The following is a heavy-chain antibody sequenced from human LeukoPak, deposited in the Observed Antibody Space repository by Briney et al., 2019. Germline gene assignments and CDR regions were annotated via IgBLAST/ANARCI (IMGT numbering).Heavy chain of an antibody. Sequence: GGSLRLSCAASGFTFSGSAMHWVRQASGKGLEWVGRIRSKANSYATAYAASVKGRFTISRDDSKNTAYLQMNSLKTEDTAVYYCTIKNVNYYDSSGYVYYYYYMDVWGKGTTVTVSS. CDR2: IRSKANSYAT. CDR3: TIKNVNYYDSSGYVYYYYYMDV. CDR1: GFTFSGSA. V-gene: IGHV3-73*01. J-gene: IGHJ6*03. D-gene: IGHD3-22*01.